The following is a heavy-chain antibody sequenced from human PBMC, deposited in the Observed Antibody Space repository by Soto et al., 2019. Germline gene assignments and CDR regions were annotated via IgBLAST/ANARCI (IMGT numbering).Heavy chain of an antibody. J-gene: IGHJ4*02. V-gene: IGHV3-23*01. CDR1: GFTFSSYA. D-gene: IGHD3-22*01. CDR3: AKDRLRNTMIVVVCDY. Sequence: EVQLLESGGGLVQPGGSLRLSCAASGFTFSSYAMSWVRQAPGKGLEWVSAISGSGGSTYYADSVKGRFTISRDNSKNTLYLQMNSLRAEDTAVYYCAKDRLRNTMIVVVCDYWGQGTLVTVSS. CDR2: ISGSGGST.